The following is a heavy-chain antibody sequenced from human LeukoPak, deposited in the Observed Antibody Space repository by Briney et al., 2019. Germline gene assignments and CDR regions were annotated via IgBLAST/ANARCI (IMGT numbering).Heavy chain of an antibody. V-gene: IGHV1-24*01. CDR1: GYTLTELS. CDR2: FDPEDGET. J-gene: IGHJ4*02. CDR3: ATHRITGWYRGIGDY. D-gene: IGHD6-19*01. Sequence: ASVKVSCKVSGYTLTELSMHWVRRAPGKGLEWMGGFDPEDGETICAQKFQGRVTMTEDTSTDTAYMELSSLRSEDTAVYYCATHRITGWYRGIGDYWGQGTLVTVSS.